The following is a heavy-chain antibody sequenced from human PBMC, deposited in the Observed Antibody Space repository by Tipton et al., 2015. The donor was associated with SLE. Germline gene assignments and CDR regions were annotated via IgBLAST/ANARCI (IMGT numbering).Heavy chain of an antibody. Sequence: SLRLSCAASGFTFSSYSMNWVRQAPGKGLEWVSYISSSSSYIYYADSVKGRFTISRDNAKNSLYLQMNSLRAEDTAVYYCARDLFDDSGDYWGQGTLVTVSS. CDR3: ARDLFDDSGDY. V-gene: IGHV3-21*05. CDR1: GFTFSSYS. J-gene: IGHJ4*02. CDR2: ISSSSSYI. D-gene: IGHD3-10*01.